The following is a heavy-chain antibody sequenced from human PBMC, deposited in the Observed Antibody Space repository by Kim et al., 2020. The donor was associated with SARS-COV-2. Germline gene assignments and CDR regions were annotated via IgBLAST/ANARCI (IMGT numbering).Heavy chain of an antibody. Sequence: SVKVSCKASGFTFSSSAMQWVRQARGQGLEWIGWIVVGTGNTKYTQKFQERVTITRDMSTSTAYMELSSLTSEDTPIYYCSAGYGYWSGYEYYYGMDV. CDR2: IVVGTGNT. CDR1: GFTFSSSA. J-gene: IGHJ6*01. CDR3: SAGYGYWSGYEYYYGMDV. D-gene: IGHD3-3*01. V-gene: IGHV1-58*02.